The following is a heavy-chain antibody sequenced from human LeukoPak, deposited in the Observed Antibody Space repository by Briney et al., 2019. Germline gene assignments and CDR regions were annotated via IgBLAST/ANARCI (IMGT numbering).Heavy chain of an antibody. Sequence: SETLSLTCAVSGGSISSGDYYWSWIRQPPGKGLEWIGYIYYSGSTYYNPSLKSRVTISVDTSKNQFSLKLSSVTAADTAVYYCARVDTILDAFDIWGQGTMVTVSS. CDR1: GGSISSGDYY. D-gene: IGHD3-3*01. CDR3: ARVDTILDAFDI. V-gene: IGHV4-30-4*08. J-gene: IGHJ3*02. CDR2: IYYSGST.